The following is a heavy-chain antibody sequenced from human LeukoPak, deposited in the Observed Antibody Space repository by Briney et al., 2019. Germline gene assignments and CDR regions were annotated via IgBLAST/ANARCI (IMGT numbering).Heavy chain of an antibody. CDR2: IYYSGST. Sequence: SETLSLTCAVYGGSLSGYYWSWIRQPPGKGLEWIGYIYYSGSTNYNPSLEGRVTISVDTSKNQFSLKLSSVTAVDTAVYYCARERRNYYDSSGYYYDYWGQGTLVTVSS. D-gene: IGHD3-22*01. CDR1: GGSLSGYY. V-gene: IGHV4-59*01. J-gene: IGHJ4*02. CDR3: ARERRNYYDSSGYYYDY.